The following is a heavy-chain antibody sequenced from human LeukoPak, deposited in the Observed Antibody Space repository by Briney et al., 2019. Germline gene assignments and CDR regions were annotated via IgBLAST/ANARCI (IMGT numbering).Heavy chain of an antibody. J-gene: IGHJ4*02. V-gene: IGHV3-23*01. CDR3: AKASSGWPLIDY. D-gene: IGHD6-19*01. CDR2: ISGSGGST. Sequence: SGGSLRLSCAASGFTFSSYAMSWVRQAPGKGLEWVSAISGSGGSTYYADSVKGRFTISRDNSKNTLYLQMNSLRAEDTAVYYCAKASSGWPLIDYWGQGTLDTVSS. CDR1: GFTFSSYA.